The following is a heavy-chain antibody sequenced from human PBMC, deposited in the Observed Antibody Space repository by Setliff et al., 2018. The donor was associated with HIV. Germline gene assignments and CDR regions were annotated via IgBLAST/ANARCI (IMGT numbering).Heavy chain of an antibody. CDR1: GGSINSGAYL. Sequence: PSETLSLTCTVSGGSINSGAYLWAWIRQPAGKGLEWIGRIFRAGNATYNPSLKSRAILSVDTSQNQFSLQLKHVTAADTAIYFCARGSPDGLDYWGQGTLVTVSS. J-gene: IGHJ4*02. CDR2: IFRAGNA. V-gene: IGHV4-61*02. D-gene: IGHD2-8*01. CDR3: ARGSPDGLDY.